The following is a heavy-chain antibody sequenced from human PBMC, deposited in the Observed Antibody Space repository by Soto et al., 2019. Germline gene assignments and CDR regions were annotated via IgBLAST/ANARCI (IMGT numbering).Heavy chain of an antibody. CDR1: GGSISSSSYY. D-gene: IGHD3-9*01. Sequence: PSETLSLTCTVSGGSISSSSYYWGWIRQPPGKGLEWIGSIYYSGSTYYNPSLKSRVTISVDTSKNQFSLKLSSVTAADTAVYYCAGHTTLLRYFDQPFSNFDYWGQGTLVTVSS. CDR3: AGHTTLLRYFDQPFSNFDY. CDR2: IYYSGST. V-gene: IGHV4-39*01. J-gene: IGHJ4*02.